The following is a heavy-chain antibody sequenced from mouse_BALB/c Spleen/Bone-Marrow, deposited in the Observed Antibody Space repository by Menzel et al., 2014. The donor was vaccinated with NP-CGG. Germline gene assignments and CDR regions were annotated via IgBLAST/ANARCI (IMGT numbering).Heavy chain of an antibody. CDR1: GFSLTSYG. Sequence: VQLQQSGPSLVQPSQSLSITCTVPGFSLTSYGVHWVRQSPGKGLEWLGVIWRGGSTDYNAAFMSRLSITKDNSKGQVFFKMNSLQADDTAIYYCAKNGGYDGWFAYWGQGTLVTVSA. V-gene: IGHV2-5-1*01. CDR3: AKNGGYDGWFAY. CDR2: IWRGGST. J-gene: IGHJ3*01. D-gene: IGHD2-14*01.